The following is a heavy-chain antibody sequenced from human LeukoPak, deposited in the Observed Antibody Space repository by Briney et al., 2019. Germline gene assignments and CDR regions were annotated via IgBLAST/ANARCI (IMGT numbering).Heavy chain of an antibody. CDR2: IRYDGSNK. J-gene: IGHJ4*02. Sequence: GGSLRLSCAASAFTVSTNYMAWVRQAPGKGLEWVAFIRYDGSNKYYADSVKGRFTISRDNSKNMLYLQMNSLRAEDTAVYYCAKEAVRGYFVGVGPTYYFDYWGQGTLVTVSS. CDR3: AKEAVRGYFVGVGPTYYFDY. CDR1: AFTVSTNY. D-gene: IGHD3-9*01. V-gene: IGHV3-30*02.